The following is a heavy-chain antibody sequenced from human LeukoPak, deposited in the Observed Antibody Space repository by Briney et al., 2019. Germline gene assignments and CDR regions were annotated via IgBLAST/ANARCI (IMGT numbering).Heavy chain of an antibody. Sequence: GGSLRLSCAASGFTFSSYSMNWVRQAPGKGLEWVSYISNSSSTIYYADSVKGRFTISRDNAKNSLYLQMNSLRAEDTAVYYCARVHVLRFLEWLPLDYWGQGTLVTVSS. CDR1: GFTFSSYS. CDR3: ARVHVLRFLEWLPLDY. CDR2: ISNSSSTI. V-gene: IGHV3-48*04. J-gene: IGHJ4*02. D-gene: IGHD3-3*01.